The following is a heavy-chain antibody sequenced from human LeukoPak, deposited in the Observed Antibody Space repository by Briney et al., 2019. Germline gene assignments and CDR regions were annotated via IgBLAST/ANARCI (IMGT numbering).Heavy chain of an antibody. CDR2: ISGSGGST. Sequence: PGRSLRHSCAASGFTFSSYAMSWVRQAPGKGLEWVSAISGSGGSTYYADSVKGRFTISRDNSKNTLYLQMNSLRAEDTAVYYCAKDVSWAAAGPTTTTFDYWGQGTLVTVSS. D-gene: IGHD6-13*01. V-gene: IGHV3-23*01. CDR1: GFTFSSYA. CDR3: AKDVSWAAAGPTTTTFDY. J-gene: IGHJ4*02.